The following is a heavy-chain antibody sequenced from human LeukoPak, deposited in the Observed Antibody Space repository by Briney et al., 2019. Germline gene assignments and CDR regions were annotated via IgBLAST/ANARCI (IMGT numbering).Heavy chain of an antibody. CDR3: ARPDGAFFGVVPFFDY. CDR1: GFTFSSYG. J-gene: IGHJ4*02. V-gene: IGHV3-30*03. Sequence: GGSLRLSCAASGFTFSSYGMHWVRQAPGKGLEWVAVISYDGSNKYYADSVKGRFTISRDNSKNTLYLQMNSLRDEDTAVYYCARPDGAFFGVVPFFDYWGQGTLVTVSS. CDR2: ISYDGSNK. D-gene: IGHD3-3*01.